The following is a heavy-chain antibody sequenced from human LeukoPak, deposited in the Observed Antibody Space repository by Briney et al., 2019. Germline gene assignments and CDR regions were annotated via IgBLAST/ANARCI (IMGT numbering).Heavy chain of an antibody. CDR3: ARGPRITMVRGVNRDFQH. J-gene: IGHJ1*01. D-gene: IGHD3-10*01. V-gene: IGHV4-34*01. CDR1: GGSFSGYY. CDR2: INHSGST. Sequence: SETLSLTCAVYGGSFSGYYWSWIRQPPGKGLEWIWEINHSGSTNYNPSLKSRVTISVDTSKNQFSLKLSSVTAADTAVYYCARGPRITMVRGVNRDFQHWGQGTLVTVSS.